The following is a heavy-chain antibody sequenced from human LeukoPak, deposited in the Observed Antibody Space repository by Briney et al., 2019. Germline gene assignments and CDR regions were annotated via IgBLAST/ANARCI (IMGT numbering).Heavy chain of an antibody. CDR1: GGSISSYY. D-gene: IGHD2-8*02. Sequence: PSETLSLTCTVSGGSISSYYWSWIRQPPGKGLEWIGYIYYSGSTNYNPSLKSRVTISVDTSKNQFSLKLSSVTAADTAVYYCARAHFWYAFDIWGQGTMVTVSS. J-gene: IGHJ3*02. CDR3: ARAHFWYAFDI. CDR2: IYYSGST. V-gene: IGHV4-59*01.